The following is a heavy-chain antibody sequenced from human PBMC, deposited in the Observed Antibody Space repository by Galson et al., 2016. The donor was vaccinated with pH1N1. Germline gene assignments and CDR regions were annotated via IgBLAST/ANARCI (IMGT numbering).Heavy chain of an antibody. CDR3: AREDYYDTDLSDWYFDL. CDR2: IIPIFSTA. V-gene: IGHV1-69*13. CDR1: GGTFGSYG. Sequence: SVKVSCKASGGTFGSYGINWVRQAPGQGLEWMGGIIPIFSTAKYAQNFQGRVTITADESTTTAYMELTSLRSEDTAMYFCAREDYYDTDLSDWYFDLWGRGTLLTVSS. J-gene: IGHJ2*01. D-gene: IGHD3-22*01.